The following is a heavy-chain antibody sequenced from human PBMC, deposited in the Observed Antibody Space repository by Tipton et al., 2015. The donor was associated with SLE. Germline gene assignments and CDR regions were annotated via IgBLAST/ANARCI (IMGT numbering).Heavy chain of an antibody. CDR3: ARGYCSSTSCYGCFDY. D-gene: IGHD2-2*01. J-gene: IGHJ4*02. Sequence: SLRLSCAASGFTFDDYGMSWVRQAPGKGLEWVSGINWNGGSTGYADSVKGRFTISRDNAKNSLYLQMNSLRAEDTALHYCARGYCSSTSCYGCFDYWGQGTLVTVSS. CDR2: INWNGGST. CDR1: GFTFDDYG. V-gene: IGHV3-20*04.